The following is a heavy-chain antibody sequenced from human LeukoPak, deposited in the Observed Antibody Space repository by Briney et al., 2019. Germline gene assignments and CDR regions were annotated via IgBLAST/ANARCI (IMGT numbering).Heavy chain of an antibody. CDR1: GFTFSSYA. D-gene: IGHD3-22*01. CDR2: ISGSGGST. V-gene: IGHV3-23*01. J-gene: IGHJ5*02. Sequence: GGSLRLSCAASGFTFSSYAMSWVRQAPGEGLEWVSAISGSGGSTYYADSVKGRFTISRDNAKNTLYLHKNRLRAEDKAVYYCARDRGYFYDSSGYYPWGQGTLVTVSS. CDR3: ARDRGYFYDSSGYYP.